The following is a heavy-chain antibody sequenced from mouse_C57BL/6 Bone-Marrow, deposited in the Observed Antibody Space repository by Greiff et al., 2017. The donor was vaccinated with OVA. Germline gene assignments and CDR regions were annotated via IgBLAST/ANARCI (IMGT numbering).Heavy chain of an antibody. D-gene: IGHD2-4*01. J-gene: IGHJ2*01. CDR2: INYDGSST. V-gene: IGHV5-16*01. CDR1: GFTFSDYY. CDR3: ARALYYDYPYYFDY. Sequence: VESEGGLVQPGSSMKLSCTASGFTFSDYYMAWVRQVPEKGLEWVANINYDGSSTYYLDSLKSRFIISRDNAKNILYLQMSSLKSEDTATYYCARALYYDYPYYFDYWGQGTTLTVSS.